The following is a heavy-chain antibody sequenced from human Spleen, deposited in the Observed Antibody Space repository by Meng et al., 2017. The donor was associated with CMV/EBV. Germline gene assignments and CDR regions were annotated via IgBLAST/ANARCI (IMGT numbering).Heavy chain of an antibody. V-gene: IGHV1-18*01. CDR3: ARSRGTCRPWGSTSCHNFFDY. D-gene: IGHD2-2*01. CDR1: GYTFTSHG. Sequence: ASVKVSCKASGYTFTSHGVNWVRQAPGQGLEWMAWISAYNGHTNYAHKFQGRVTVTADTSTSTAYMELSSLRSEDTAVYYCARSRGTCRPWGSTSCHNFFDYWGQGTLVTVSS. CDR2: ISAYNGHT. J-gene: IGHJ4*02.